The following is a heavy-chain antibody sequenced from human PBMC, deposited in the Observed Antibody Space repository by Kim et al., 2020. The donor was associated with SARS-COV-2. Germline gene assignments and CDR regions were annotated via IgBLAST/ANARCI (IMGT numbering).Heavy chain of an antibody. J-gene: IGHJ6*02. D-gene: IGHD2-15*01. CDR1: GFTFSSFW. Sequence: GGSLRLSCAASGFTFSSFWIHWVRQTPEKGLVWVSRIKSDGSTTNYADSVKGRFIISRDNAKNTFFLQMNTLRAEDTAVYYCTSSTYSSLDVWGQGTTVIVSS. V-gene: IGHV3-74*01. CDR2: IKSDGSTT. CDR3: TSSTYSSLDV.